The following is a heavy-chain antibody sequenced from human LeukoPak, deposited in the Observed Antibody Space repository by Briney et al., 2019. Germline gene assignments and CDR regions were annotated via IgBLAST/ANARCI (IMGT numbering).Heavy chain of an antibody. CDR3: SKEGVRCCHDDY. CDR2: IHYDGSIK. V-gene: IGHV3-30*02. D-gene: IGHD2-2*01. J-gene: IGHJ4*02. CDR1: GFNLSSSG. Sequence: GGSLRLSCAASGFNLSSSGLHWVRQAPDKGLEWVAFIHYDGSIKYYADSVKGRFTISRDNSKNTLYLQMDSLRGEDTAVYYCSKEGVRCCHDDYWGRGTLVTVSS.